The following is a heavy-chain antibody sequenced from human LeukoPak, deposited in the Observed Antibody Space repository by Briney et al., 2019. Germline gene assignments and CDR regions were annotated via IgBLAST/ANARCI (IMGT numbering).Heavy chain of an antibody. J-gene: IGHJ4*02. CDR2: IAYDGSRA. D-gene: IGHD1-14*01. Sequence: GGSLRLSCAASGLTFSSYAMTWIRQAPGKGLEWVAVIAYDGSRAFYADSVKGRFTISRDNSKNTMSVQMDDLRAEDTAVYYCTRYNNDHFDYWGQGTLVTVSS. CDR3: TRYNNDHFDY. CDR1: GLTFSSYA. V-gene: IGHV3-33*08.